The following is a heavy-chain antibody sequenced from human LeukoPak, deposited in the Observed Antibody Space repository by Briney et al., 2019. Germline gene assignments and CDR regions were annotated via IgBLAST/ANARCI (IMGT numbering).Heavy chain of an antibody. V-gene: IGHV3-7*01. J-gene: IGHJ4*02. CDR2: IKQDGSEK. D-gene: IGHD3-22*01. Sequence: GGSLRLSCAASGFTFSSYWMSWVRQAPGKGLEWVANIKQDGSEKYYVDSVKGQFTISRDNAKNSLYLQMNSLRAEDTAVYYCVVVITLFDYWGQGTLVTVSS. CDR3: VVVITLFDY. CDR1: GFTFSSYW.